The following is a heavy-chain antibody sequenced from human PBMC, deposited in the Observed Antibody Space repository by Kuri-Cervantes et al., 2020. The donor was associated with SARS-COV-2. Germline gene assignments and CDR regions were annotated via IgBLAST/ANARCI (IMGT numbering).Heavy chain of an antibody. CDR2: INHSGST. J-gene: IGHJ4*02. D-gene: IGHD1-26*01. V-gene: IGHV4-34*01. CDR3: ARGEWDVVLD. Sequence: SETLSLTCAVYGGSFSGYYWSWIRQSPGKGLEWIGEINHSGSTNYNPPLMSRVTISLETSKNQFSLNLSSVTAADTAVYYCARGEWDVVLDWGQGTLVTVSS. CDR1: GGSFSGYY.